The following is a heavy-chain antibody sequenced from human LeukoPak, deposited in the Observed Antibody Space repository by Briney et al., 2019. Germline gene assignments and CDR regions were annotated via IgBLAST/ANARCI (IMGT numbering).Heavy chain of an antibody. CDR2: IVPSDSYT. CDR1: GYTFTNYW. Sequence: GESLRISCKGSGYTFTNYWISWVRQMPGKGLEWMGKIVPSDSYTNYSPSFQGHVTISPDKSISTAYLQWSNLKASDTAMYYCARHAEGSSWIFDNWGQGTLVTVSS. V-gene: IGHV5-10-1*01. J-gene: IGHJ4*02. CDR3: ARHAEGSSWIFDN. D-gene: IGHD6-13*01.